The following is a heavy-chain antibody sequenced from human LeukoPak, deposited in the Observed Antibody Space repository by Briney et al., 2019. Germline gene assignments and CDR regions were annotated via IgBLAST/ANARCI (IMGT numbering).Heavy chain of an antibody. CDR3: ARLVSGYYYDRSGYLKSYYFDY. V-gene: IGHV4-59*08. Sequence: SETLSLTCTVSGGSISSYYWSWIRQPPGKGLEWIGYIYYSGSTNYNPSLKSRVTISVDTSKNQFSLKLSSVTAADTAVYYCARLVSGYYYDRSGYLKSYYFDYWGQGNLVTVSS. CDR1: GGSISSYY. J-gene: IGHJ4*02. CDR2: IYYSGST. D-gene: IGHD3-22*01.